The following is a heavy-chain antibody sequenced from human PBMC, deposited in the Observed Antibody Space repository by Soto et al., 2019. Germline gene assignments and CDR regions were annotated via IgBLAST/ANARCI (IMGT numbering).Heavy chain of an antibody. Sequence: EVQLVESGGGLVQPGGSLRLSCAASGFTFTSYWIHWVRQAPGKGLVWVSRIKFDGSTTNYADSVKGRFTISRDNAENTVYLQMNSLRDEDTAVYYCARGGSGQWLLDYWGQGTLVTVSS. CDR2: IKFDGSTT. D-gene: IGHD6-19*01. CDR1: GFTFTSYW. CDR3: ARGGSGQWLLDY. V-gene: IGHV3-74*01. J-gene: IGHJ4*02.